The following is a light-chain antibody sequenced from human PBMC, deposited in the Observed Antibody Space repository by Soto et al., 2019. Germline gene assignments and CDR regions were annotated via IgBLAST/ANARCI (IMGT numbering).Light chain of an antibody. CDR3: QTWVTGTYVV. CDR2: INSEGRH. Sequence: QPVLTQSPSASASLGASVKLTCTLSSGHSSYGIAWHQKQPEKGPRYLMKINSEGRHIKGDGIPDRFSGSSSGDERYLTISTLQSEDEADYYCQTWVTGTYVVFGGGTKLTVL. J-gene: IGLJ2*01. V-gene: IGLV4-69*02. CDR1: SGHSSYG.